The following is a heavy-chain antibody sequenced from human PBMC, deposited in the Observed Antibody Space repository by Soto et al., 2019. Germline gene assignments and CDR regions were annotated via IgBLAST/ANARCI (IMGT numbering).Heavy chain of an antibody. CDR2: IYPGDSDT. CDR1: GYSFTSYW. J-gene: IGHJ5*02. V-gene: IGHV5-51*01. D-gene: IGHD3-22*01. Sequence: GESLKISCKGSGYSFTSYWIGWVRQMPGKGLEWMGIIYPGDSDTRYSPSFQGQVTIPADKSISTAYLQWSSLKASDTAMYYCARSPRRDYDSSGPTPNWFDPWGQGTLVTVSS. CDR3: ARSPRRDYDSSGPTPNWFDP.